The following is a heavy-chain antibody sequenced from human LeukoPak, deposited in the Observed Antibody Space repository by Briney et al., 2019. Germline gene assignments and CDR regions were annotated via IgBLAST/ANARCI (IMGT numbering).Heavy chain of an antibody. CDR2: ISSSGSSYGGTK. CDR1: GFSSRIYE. Sequence: PGGSLRLSCAASGFSSRIYEMNWVRHAPGKGLEWDSYISSSGSSYGGTKFYAESVEGRFSISRDNAKNSLYLQMNSLRAEDTALYYCARVGRNHVAFDVWGHGTMVTVSS. V-gene: IGHV3-48*03. D-gene: IGHD4-23*01. J-gene: IGHJ3*01. CDR3: ARVGRNHVAFDV.